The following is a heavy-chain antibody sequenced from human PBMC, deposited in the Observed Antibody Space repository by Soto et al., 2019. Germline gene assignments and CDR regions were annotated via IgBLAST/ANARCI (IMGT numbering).Heavy chain of an antibody. CDR2: IYATGTT. J-gene: IGHJ5*02. V-gene: IGHV4-4*07. CDR1: GASISCFY. Sequence: SETLSLTCTVSGASISCFYWSWIRKSAGKGLEWIGRIYATGTTDYSPSLKSRVMMSVDTSKKQFSLKLRSVTAADTAVYYCVRDGTKTLRDWFDPWGQGISVTVSS. CDR3: VRDGTKTLRDWFDP. D-gene: IGHD1-1*01.